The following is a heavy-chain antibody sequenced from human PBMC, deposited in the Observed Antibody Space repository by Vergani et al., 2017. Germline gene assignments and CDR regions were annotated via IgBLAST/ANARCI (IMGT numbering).Heavy chain of an antibody. J-gene: IGHJ4*02. Sequence: VQLVESGGGLVKPGGSLRLSCAASGFTFRSYSMNWVRQAPGKGLEWVSSISSSSSYIYYADSVKGRFTISRDNAKNSLYLQMNSLRAEDTAVYYCASQGEGWLGGYFDYWGQGTLVTVSS. CDR3: ASQGEGWLGGYFDY. D-gene: IGHD6-19*01. CDR1: GFTFRSYS. V-gene: IGHV3-21*01. CDR2: ISSSSSYI.